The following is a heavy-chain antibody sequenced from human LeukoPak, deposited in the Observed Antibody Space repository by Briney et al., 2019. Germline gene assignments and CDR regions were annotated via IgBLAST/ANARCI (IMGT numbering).Heavy chain of an antibody. V-gene: IGHV3-48*04. CDR1: GFTFSSYW. D-gene: IGHD4-17*01. Sequence: GGSLRLSCAASGFTFSSYWMNWVRQAPGKGLEWVSYISSSGSTIYYADSVKGRFTISRDNAKNSLYLQMNSLRAEDTAVYYCASTHDYGDAFDIWGQGTMVTVSS. CDR3: ASTHDYGDAFDI. J-gene: IGHJ3*02. CDR2: ISSSGSTI.